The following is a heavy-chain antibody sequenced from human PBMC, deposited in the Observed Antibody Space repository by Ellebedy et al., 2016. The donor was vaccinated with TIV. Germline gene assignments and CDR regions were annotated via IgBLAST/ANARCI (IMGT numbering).Heavy chain of an antibody. V-gene: IGHV3-33*08. J-gene: IGHJ4*02. D-gene: IGHD2-21*02. CDR3: VRARPYCGGDCFSFGN. Sequence: GGSLRLXXAASGFSFSAYYMDWVRQAPGTGLEWVALVWFDGSSEFYADSVKGRFTISRDNSENTMSLQMNSLRDEDTAVYYCVRARPYCGGDCFSFGNWGQGSLVTVSS. CDR2: VWFDGSSE. CDR1: GFSFSAYY.